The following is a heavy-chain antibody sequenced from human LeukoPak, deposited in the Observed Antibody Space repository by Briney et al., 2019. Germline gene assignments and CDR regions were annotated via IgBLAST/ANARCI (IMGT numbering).Heavy chain of an antibody. CDR2: INPNSGGT. Sequence: ASVKVSCKASGYTFTSYGISWVRQAPGQGLEWMGWINPNSGGTNYAQKFQGRVTMTRDTSISTAYMELSRLRSDDTAVYYCARDLGSSGWTIDYWGQGTLVTVSS. J-gene: IGHJ4*02. CDR3: ARDLGSSGWTIDY. V-gene: IGHV1-2*02. D-gene: IGHD6-19*01. CDR1: GYTFTSYG.